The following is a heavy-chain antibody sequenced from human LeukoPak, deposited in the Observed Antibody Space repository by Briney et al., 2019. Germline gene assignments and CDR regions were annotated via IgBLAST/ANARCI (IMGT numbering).Heavy chain of an antibody. CDR3: ARVVPAAPGDYYYYGMDV. D-gene: IGHD2-2*01. V-gene: IGHV3-33*03. CDR1: GFTFSSYG. CDR2: IWYDGSNK. J-gene: IGHJ6*02. Sequence: GRSLRLSCAASGFTFSSYGMHWVRQAPGKGLEWVAVIWYDGSNKYYADSVKGRFTISRDNAKNTLYLQMNSLRAEDTAVYYCARVVPAAPGDYYYYGMDVWGQGTTVTVSS.